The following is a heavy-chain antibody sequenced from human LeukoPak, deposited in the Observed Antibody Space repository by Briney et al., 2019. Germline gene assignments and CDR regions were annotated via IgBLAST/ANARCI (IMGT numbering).Heavy chain of an antibody. J-gene: IGHJ6*03. CDR3: ARDVVGYCGGDCYSEHYYYMDV. V-gene: IGHV7-4-1*02. CDR1: GYTFTGYY. CDR2: INTNTGNP. Sequence: ASVKVSCKASGYTFTGYYMHWVRQAPGQGLEWMGWINTNTGNPTYAQGFTGRFVFSLDTSVSTAYLQISSLKAEDTAVYYCARDVVGYCGGDCYSEHYYYMDVWGKGTTVTVSS. D-gene: IGHD2-21*02.